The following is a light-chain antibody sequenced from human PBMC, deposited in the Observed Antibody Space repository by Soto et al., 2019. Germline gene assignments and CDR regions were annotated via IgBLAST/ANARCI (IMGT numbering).Light chain of an antibody. J-gene: IGKJ4*01. CDR3: QQYATTPLT. CDR1: QTVSSSY. Sequence: EIVLTQSPGTLSLSPGERATLSCRASQTVSSSYLAWYQQKPGQAPRLLIYGASNKATGIPDRFSGSGSGTDFTLTISRLEPEDFAVYYCQQYATTPLTFVGGTKVEI. V-gene: IGKV3-20*01. CDR2: GAS.